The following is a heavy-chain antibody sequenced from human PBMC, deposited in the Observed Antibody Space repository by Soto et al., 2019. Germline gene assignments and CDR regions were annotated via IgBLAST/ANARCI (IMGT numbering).Heavy chain of an antibody. Sequence: QVQLVESGGGVVQPGRSLRLSCVASGFTFSTYGMHWVRQAPGKGLEWVAVISYDGRNKYYADSVKGRLTISRDNSKNTVDLQMNSLRGEDTAVYYCAKGQHCSTTSCYFYHYGMDVWGQGTTVAVSS. D-gene: IGHD2-2*01. CDR3: AKGQHCSTTSCYFYHYGMDV. J-gene: IGHJ6*02. CDR1: GFTFSTYG. CDR2: ISYDGRNK. V-gene: IGHV3-30*18.